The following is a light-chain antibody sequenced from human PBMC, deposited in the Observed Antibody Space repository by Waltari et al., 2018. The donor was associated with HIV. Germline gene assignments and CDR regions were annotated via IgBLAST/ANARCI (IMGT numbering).Light chain of an antibody. J-gene: IGLJ2*01. CDR1: SSDVGGYNY. Sequence: QSALTQPASVSGSPGQSITISCTGTSSDVGGYNYVSWYQQHPGKAPKLMIYEVSNRPSGVSHRFSGSKSGNTASLTISGLQAEDEADYYCYSAADNVRGVFGGGTKLTVL. V-gene: IGLV2-14*01. CDR2: EVS. CDR3: YSAADNVRGV.